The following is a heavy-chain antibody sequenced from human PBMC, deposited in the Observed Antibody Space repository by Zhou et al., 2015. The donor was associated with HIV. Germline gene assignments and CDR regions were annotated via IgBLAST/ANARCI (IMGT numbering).Heavy chain of an antibody. Sequence: ESGGGLRRPGGSLRLSCKSSGFIFGRYAMTWVRQIPERRPEWIASVSGSGEVVSYAEAVRGRFTISRDDARNSMSLQMNSLRAEDTAVYYCAREGPYGGNPDGFDMWGQGAVVTVSS. V-gene: IGHV3-23*01. CDR3: AREGPYGGNPDGFDM. D-gene: IGHD4-23*01. CDR2: VSGSGEVV. CDR1: GFIFGRYA. J-gene: IGHJ3*02.